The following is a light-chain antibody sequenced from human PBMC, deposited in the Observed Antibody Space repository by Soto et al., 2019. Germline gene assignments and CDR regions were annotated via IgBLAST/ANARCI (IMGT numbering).Light chain of an antibody. CDR1: QSVSSN. CDR2: GAS. CDR3: QQYNDWPPIT. Sequence: TVMTHSPATRSVSPWERATLSSMVSQSVSSNSGWYQQKPGQPPRLLISGASTRATGVPARFSGSGSGTGFTPTIRSLQSEDFAVYYGQQYNDWPPITFGQGTRLENK. J-gene: IGKJ5*01. V-gene: IGKV3-15*01.